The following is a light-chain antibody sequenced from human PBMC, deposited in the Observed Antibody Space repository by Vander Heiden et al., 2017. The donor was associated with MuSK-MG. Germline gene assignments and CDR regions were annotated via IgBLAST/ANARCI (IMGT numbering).Light chain of an antibody. J-gene: IGLJ2*01. CDR1: KLGDKY. CDR3: QAWDSSTARVV. V-gene: IGLV3-1*01. CDR2: QDT. Sequence: SYELTQPPSVSVSPGQTARITCSGDKLGDKYASWYQHRPGQSPVLVIYQDTKRPSGIPERFSGSNSGNTATLTISGTQAMDEADYYCQAWDSSTARVVFGGGTKLTVL.